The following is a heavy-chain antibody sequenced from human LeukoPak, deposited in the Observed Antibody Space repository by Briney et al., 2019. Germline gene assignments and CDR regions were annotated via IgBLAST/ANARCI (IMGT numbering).Heavy chain of an antibody. V-gene: IGHV3-21*01. Sequence: GGSLRLSCAASGFTFSSYSMNWVRQAPGKGLEWVSSISSSSSYIYYADSVKGRFTISRDNAKNSLYLQMNSLRAEDTAVYYCARGPVTTMNNWFDSWGQGTLVTVSS. J-gene: IGHJ5*01. D-gene: IGHD4-17*01. CDR1: GFTFSSYS. CDR3: ARGPVTTMNNWFDS. CDR2: ISSSSSYI.